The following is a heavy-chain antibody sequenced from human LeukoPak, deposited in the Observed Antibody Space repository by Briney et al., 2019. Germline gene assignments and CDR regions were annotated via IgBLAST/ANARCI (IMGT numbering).Heavy chain of an antibody. CDR2: INPYNGNT. CDR1: GYTFTSYG. D-gene: IGHD3-3*01. Sequence: ASVKVSCKASGYTFTSYGISWVRQAPGQGLEWMGWINPYNGNTNYAQKLQGRVTMTTDTSTSTAYMELRSLRSDDTAVYYCAREEGYDFWSGYYTGWGQGTLVTVSS. V-gene: IGHV1-18*01. CDR3: AREEGYDFWSGYYTG. J-gene: IGHJ4*02.